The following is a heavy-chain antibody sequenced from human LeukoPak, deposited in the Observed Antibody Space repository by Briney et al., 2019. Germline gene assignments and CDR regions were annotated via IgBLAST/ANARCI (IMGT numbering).Heavy chain of an antibody. Sequence: GGSLRLSCAASGFTFSSYAMHWVRQAPGKGLEWVAVISYDGSNKYYADSVKGRFTISRDNAKNSLYLQMNSLRAEDTAVYYCARDGIVVVVAATLLDYWGQGTLVTVSS. CDR3: ARDGIVVVVAATLLDY. V-gene: IGHV3-30-3*01. J-gene: IGHJ4*02. CDR2: ISYDGSNK. D-gene: IGHD2-15*01. CDR1: GFTFSSYA.